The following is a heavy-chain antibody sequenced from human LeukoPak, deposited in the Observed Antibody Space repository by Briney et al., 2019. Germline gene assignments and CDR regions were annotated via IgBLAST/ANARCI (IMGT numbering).Heavy chain of an antibody. CDR1: GGTFSSYA. J-gene: IGHJ4*02. Sequence: GSSVKVSCKASGGTFSSYAISWVRQAPGQGLEWMGGIVPIFGTANYAQKFQGRVTITADESTSTAYMELSSLRSEDTAVYYCARGLRYSSGFDYWGQGTLVTVSS. D-gene: IGHD6-19*01. CDR2: IVPIFGTA. CDR3: ARGLRYSSGFDY. V-gene: IGHV1-69*01.